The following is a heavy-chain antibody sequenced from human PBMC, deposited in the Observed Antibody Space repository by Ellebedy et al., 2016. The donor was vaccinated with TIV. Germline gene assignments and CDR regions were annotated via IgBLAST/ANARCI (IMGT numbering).Heavy chain of an antibody. CDR3: ASVRNPYCSSTSCPVRYYYYYGMDV. D-gene: IGHD2-2*01. CDR2: ISGSGGST. CDR1: GFTFSSYA. Sequence: GESLKISXAASGFTFSSYAMSWVRQAPGKGLEWVSAISGSGGSTYYADSVKGRFTISRDNSKNTLYLQMSSLRSEDTAVYYCASVRNPYCSSTSCPVRYYYYYGMDVWGQGTTVTVSS. J-gene: IGHJ6*02. V-gene: IGHV3-23*01.